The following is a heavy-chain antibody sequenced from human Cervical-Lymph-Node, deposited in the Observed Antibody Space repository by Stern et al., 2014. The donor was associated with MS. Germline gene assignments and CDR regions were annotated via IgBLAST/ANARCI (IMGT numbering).Heavy chain of an antibody. CDR3: ARAPTSISNPYYFDY. Sequence: EVQLVESGAEVKKSGQSLTISCKGSGYRFRDYWIGWVRQMPGKGLEWMGIIYPDDLDTRFSPSFRGPVTLSSDKSSTTAYLQWGRLQASDTAMYYCARAPTSISNPYYFDYWGQGTLVTVS. CDR1: GYRFRDYW. D-gene: IGHD2-2*01. J-gene: IGHJ4*02. CDR2: IYPDDLDT. V-gene: IGHV5-51*03.